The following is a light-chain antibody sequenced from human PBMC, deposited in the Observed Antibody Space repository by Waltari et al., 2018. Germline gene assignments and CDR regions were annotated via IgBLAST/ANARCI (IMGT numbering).Light chain of an antibody. Sequence: DIQMTQSPSTLSASVGDRVTITCRASQSISSWLAWYQQKPGKAPKLLIYKESSLESGVPSRFSGSGSGTEFTLTISSLQPDDFAIYYCQQYNSYSITFGQGTRLEIK. J-gene: IGKJ5*01. CDR3: QQYNSYSIT. CDR2: KES. CDR1: QSISSW. V-gene: IGKV1-5*03.